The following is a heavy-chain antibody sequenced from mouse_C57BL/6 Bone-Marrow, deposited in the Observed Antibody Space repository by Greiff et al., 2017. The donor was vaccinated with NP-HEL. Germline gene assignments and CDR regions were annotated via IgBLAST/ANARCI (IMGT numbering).Heavy chain of an antibody. D-gene: IGHD1-1*01. Sequence: VHVKQSGAELVKPGASVKLSCTASGFNIKDYYMHWVKQRTEQGLEWIGRIDPEDGETKYAPKFQGKATITADTSSNTAYLQLSSLTSEPTAVYYCARSTTVVADSYFAVWGTGTTVTVSS. V-gene: IGHV14-2*01. J-gene: IGHJ1*03. CDR1: GFNIKDYY. CDR2: IDPEDGET. CDR3: ARSTTVVADSYFAV.